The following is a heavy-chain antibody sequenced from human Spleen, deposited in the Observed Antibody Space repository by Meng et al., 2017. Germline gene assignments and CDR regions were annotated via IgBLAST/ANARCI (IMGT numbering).Heavy chain of an antibody. J-gene: IGHJ4*02. D-gene: IGHD6-25*01. V-gene: IGHV1-2*06. CDR2: INPKSGDT. CDR1: GYNFPDYY. CDR3: ARDEDISAAGKLFGDY. Sequence: QLGKSGAAVKKPGASVKVSCKPSGYNFPDYYIHWVRRAPGQGLEWMGRINPKSGDTHYAQKFQARVTMTGDTSISTAYMELSGLRSDDTAMYYCARDEDISAAGKLFGDYWGQGTLVTVSS.